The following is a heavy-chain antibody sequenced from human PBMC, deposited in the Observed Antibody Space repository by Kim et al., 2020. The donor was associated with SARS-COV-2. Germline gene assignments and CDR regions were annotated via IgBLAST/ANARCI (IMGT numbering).Heavy chain of an antibody. V-gene: IGHV3-74*01. D-gene: IGHD6-6*01. CDR1: GSTFSSYW. Sequence: GGSLRLSCAASGSTFSSYWMHWVRQAPGKGLVWVSGIDRDGTSTRYADSVKGRFTISRDNAKNTLYLQMNSLRAEDTAVYYCATHRPGGYGVDAWGQGTTVTVSS. J-gene: IGHJ6*02. CDR3: ATHRPGGYGVDA. CDR2: IDRDGTST.